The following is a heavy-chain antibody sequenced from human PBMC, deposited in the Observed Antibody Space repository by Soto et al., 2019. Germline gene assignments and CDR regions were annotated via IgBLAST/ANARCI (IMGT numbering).Heavy chain of an antibody. J-gene: IGHJ4*02. CDR1: GFTFSSYG. CDR3: AKGSPYSSGWYPLFFAY. D-gene: IGHD6-19*01. Sequence: PGGSLRLSCAASGFTFSSYGMHWVRQAPGKGLEWVAVISYDGSNKYYADSVKGRFTISRDNSKNTLYLQMNSLRAEDTAVYYCAKGSPYSSGWYPLFFAYWGQGTLVTVSS. CDR2: ISYDGSNK. V-gene: IGHV3-30*18.